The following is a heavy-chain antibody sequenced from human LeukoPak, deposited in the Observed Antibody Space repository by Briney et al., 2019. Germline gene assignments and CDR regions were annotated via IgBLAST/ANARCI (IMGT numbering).Heavy chain of an antibody. Sequence: PGGSLRLSCAASGFTFSSHWMTWVRQAPGKGLEWVASIKQGGSEKYYADSVKGRFTVSRDNAKNSLSLQMNSLSADDTAVYYCANLFARPDYWGQGTLVIVSS. J-gene: IGHJ4*02. CDR3: ANLFARPDY. CDR2: IKQGGSEK. CDR1: GFTFSSHW. V-gene: IGHV3-7*01.